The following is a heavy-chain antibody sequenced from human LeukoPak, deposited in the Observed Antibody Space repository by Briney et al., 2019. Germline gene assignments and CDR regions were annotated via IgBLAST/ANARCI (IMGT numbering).Heavy chain of an antibody. CDR3: TTDGRFGELFDY. J-gene: IGHJ4*02. CDR1: GFTFSSYS. Sequence: PGGSLRLSCAASGFTFSSYSMNWVRQAPGKGLEWVGRIKSKTDGGTTDYAAPVKGRFTISRDDSKNTLYLQMNSLKTEDTAVYYCTTDGRFGELFDYWGQGTLVTVSS. V-gene: IGHV3-15*01. CDR2: IKSKTDGGTT. D-gene: IGHD3-10*01.